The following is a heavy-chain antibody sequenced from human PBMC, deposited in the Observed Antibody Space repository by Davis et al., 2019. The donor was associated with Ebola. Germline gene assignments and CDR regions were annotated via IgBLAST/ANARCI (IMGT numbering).Heavy chain of an antibody. Sequence: AESLTISCKGSGYSFTTYWIAWVRQTPAKGLEWMGIIYPGDSDTRYRPSFEGQVTISVDRSISTAYLQWSSLKASDTAMYYCARQAMRHYGSGSYGYWGQGTLVTVSS. V-gene: IGHV5-51*01. CDR1: GYSFTTYW. CDR2: IYPGDSDT. D-gene: IGHD3-10*01. CDR3: ARQAMRHYGSGSYGY. J-gene: IGHJ4*02.